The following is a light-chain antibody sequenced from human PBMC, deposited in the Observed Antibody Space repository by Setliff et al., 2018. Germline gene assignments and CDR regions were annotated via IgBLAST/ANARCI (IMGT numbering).Light chain of an antibody. Sequence: QSVLTQPPSASGSPGQSITISCTGTDSGVGGFNYVSWYQLHPGKAPKVIIYDVTARPSGVSDRFSASKSGDTASLTISGLQPEDEADYYCNSYTTSGTVIFGGGTKVTVL. CDR1: DSGVGGFNY. CDR2: DVT. V-gene: IGLV2-14*01. CDR3: NSYTTSGTVI. J-gene: IGLJ2*01.